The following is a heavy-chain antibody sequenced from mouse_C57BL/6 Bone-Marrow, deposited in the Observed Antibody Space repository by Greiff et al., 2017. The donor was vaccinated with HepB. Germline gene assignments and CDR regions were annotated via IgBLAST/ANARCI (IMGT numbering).Heavy chain of an antibody. V-gene: IGHV1-54*01. Sequence: QVQLQQSGAELVRPGTSVKVSCKASGYAFTNYLIEWVKQRPGQGLEWIGVINPGSGGTNYNEKFKGKATLTADKSSSTAYMQLSSLTSEDSAVYFCARSGEPYAMDYWGQGTSVTVSS. CDR1: GYAFTNYL. J-gene: IGHJ4*01. D-gene: IGHD3-2*02. CDR2: INPGSGGT. CDR3: ARSGEPYAMDY.